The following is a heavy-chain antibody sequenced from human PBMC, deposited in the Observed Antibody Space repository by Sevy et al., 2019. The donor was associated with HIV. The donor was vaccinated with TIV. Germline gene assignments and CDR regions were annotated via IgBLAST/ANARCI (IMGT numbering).Heavy chain of an antibody. CDR2: INGNGENR. Sequence: GGSLRLSCAASEFTFSSHAVSWVRQAPGKGLEWVSAINGNGENRHYADSVRGRFTISRDNFKNTLYLQMNSLRAEDTALYYCARDGRGISAFDIWGQGTMVTVSS. CDR3: ARDGRGISAFDI. J-gene: IGHJ3*02. V-gene: IGHV3-23*01. D-gene: IGHD3-3*02. CDR1: EFTFSSHA.